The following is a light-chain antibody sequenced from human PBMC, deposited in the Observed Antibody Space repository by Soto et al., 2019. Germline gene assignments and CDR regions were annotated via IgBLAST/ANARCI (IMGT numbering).Light chain of an antibody. CDR3: QKYYNAPRT. V-gene: IGKV1-5*01. CDR1: QSISSW. CDR2: DAS. Sequence: DIQMTQSPSTLSASVGDRVTITCRASQSISSWLAWYQQKPGKAPKLLIYDASSLESGVPSRFSGSGSGTEFTLTISSLQPDDFATYYCQKYYNAPRTFGPGTKVDVK. J-gene: IGKJ3*01.